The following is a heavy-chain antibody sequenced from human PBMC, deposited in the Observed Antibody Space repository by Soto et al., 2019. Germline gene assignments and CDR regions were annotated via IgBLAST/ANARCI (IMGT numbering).Heavy chain of an antibody. V-gene: IGHV3-21*01. CDR3: ARDPVSSGWYVDY. J-gene: IGHJ4*02. Sequence: EVQLVESGGGLVKPGGSLRLSCAASGFTFSSYSMNWVRQAPGKGLEWVSSISSSSSYIYYADSVKGRFTISRDNAKNSLYLQINSLRAEDTAVYYCARDPVSSGWYVDYWGQGTLVTVSS. D-gene: IGHD6-19*01. CDR2: ISSSSSYI. CDR1: GFTFSSYS.